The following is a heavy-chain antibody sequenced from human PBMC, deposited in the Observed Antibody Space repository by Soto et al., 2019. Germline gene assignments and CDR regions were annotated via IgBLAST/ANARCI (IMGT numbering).Heavy chain of an antibody. CDR3: ARGGHWWFEF. CDR1: GFMLSSYW. CDR2: IREDGNVR. D-gene: IGHD5-12*01. J-gene: IGHJ2*01. Sequence: GGSLRLSCAASGFMLSSYWMSWVRQAPGKGLEWVANIREDGNVRYYVDSVEGRFTISRDNTKNSLYLQMSSLRVEDTAVYYCARGGHWWFEFWGRGTLVTVSS. V-gene: IGHV3-7*05.